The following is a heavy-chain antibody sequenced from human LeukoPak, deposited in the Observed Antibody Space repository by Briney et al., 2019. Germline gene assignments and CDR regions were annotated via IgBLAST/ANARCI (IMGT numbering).Heavy chain of an antibody. D-gene: IGHD3-9*01. V-gene: IGHV1-69*01. CDR3: ARDRYDILTGSRGTWFDP. CDR1: GGTFSSYA. Sequence: ASVKVSCKASGGTFSSYAISWVRQAPGQGLEWMGGIIPIFGTANYAQKFQGRVTITADESTSIAYMELSSLRSEDTAVYYCARDRYDILTGSRGTWFDPWGQGTLVTVSS. J-gene: IGHJ5*02. CDR2: IIPIFGTA.